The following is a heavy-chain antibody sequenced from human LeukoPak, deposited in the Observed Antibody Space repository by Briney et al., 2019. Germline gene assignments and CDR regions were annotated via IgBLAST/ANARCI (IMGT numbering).Heavy chain of an antibody. CDR2: IYHHGKS. J-gene: IGHJ4*02. V-gene: IGHV4-59*01. D-gene: IGHD4-17*01. CDR3: ARIRGLGDVSPYSDF. Sequence: PSETLSLTCSVSGDSISSSDWSWIRQPPGKGLEWIGYIYHHGKSGYNPSLQRRVTTSLDTSKSQFSLTLSFVTAAGTAMYYCARIRGLGDVSPYSDFWGQGTLVTVSS. CDR1: GDSISSSD.